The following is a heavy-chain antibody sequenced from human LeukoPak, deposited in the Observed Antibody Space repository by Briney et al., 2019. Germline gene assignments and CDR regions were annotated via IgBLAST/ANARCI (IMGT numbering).Heavy chain of an antibody. V-gene: IGHV3-53*01. J-gene: IGHJ6*03. CDR3: ARDFEGVNRTTNSYTYYYYMYV. CDR2: IYGGST. Sequence: PGGSLRLSCAASGFTVSDNYMTWVRQAPGKGLEWVSIIYGGSTYYSDSVKGRFPISRYNSKNTVYLQMNSLKAEETAVYYCARDFEGVNRTTNSYTYYYYMYVWVRGTTVIVCS. CDR1: GFTVSDNY. D-gene: IGHD2/OR15-2a*01.